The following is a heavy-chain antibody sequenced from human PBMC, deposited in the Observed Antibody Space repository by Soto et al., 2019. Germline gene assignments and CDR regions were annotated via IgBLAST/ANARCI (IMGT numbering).Heavy chain of an antibody. CDR1: GGTFNIYT. J-gene: IGHJ3*02. Sequence: QVQLVQSGAEVKKPGSSVKVSCKASGGTFNIYTIIWVRQAPGQGLEWMGRIIPLLAITNYAQRFQDRVTITADTSTSTAYMDLSRLTSEDPAVYYCALGSWSAETFDIWGQGTLVTVSS. CDR2: IIPLLAIT. D-gene: IGHD6-13*01. CDR3: ALGSWSAETFDI. V-gene: IGHV1-69*02.